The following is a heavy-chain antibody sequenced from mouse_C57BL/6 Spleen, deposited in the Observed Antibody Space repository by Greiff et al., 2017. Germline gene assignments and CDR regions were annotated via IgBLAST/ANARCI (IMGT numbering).Heavy chain of an antibody. J-gene: IGHJ3*01. V-gene: IGHV1-39*01. CDR2: INPNYGTT. CDR1: GYSFTDYN. CDR3: ARHGSRYIAWFAY. Sequence: EVQLQQSGPELVKPGASVKISCKASGYSFTDYNMNWVKQSNGKSLEWIGVINPNYGTTSYNQQFKGKATLTVDQSSSTAYMQLNSLTSEYSAVYSCARHGSRYIAWFAYWGQGTLVTVSA. D-gene: IGHD1-1*01.